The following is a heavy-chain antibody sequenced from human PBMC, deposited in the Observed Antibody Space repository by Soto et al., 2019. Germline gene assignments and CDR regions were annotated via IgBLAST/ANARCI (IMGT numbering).Heavy chain of an antibody. D-gene: IGHD1-26*01. V-gene: IGHV3-23*01. J-gene: IGHJ4*02. CDR2: ISGSGGNT. Sequence: GGSLRLSCAASGLIFSDYAMSWVRQAPGKGLECVACISGSGGNTFYADTVKGRFTISRDNSKNTLSLHMNSLRVDDTAVYFCAKDRFGIVGPVDYWGQGTLVTVSS. CDR1: GLIFSDYA. CDR3: AKDRFGIVGPVDY.